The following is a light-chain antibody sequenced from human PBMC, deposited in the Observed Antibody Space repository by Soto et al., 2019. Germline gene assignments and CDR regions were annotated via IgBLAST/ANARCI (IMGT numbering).Light chain of an antibody. V-gene: IGLV1-40*01. Sequence: QSVLTQPPSVSGAPGQRVTISCTGSRSNIGAGYDVHWYQQLPGTAPKLLIYANNNRPSGVPDRFSGSKSGTSASLAITGLQAEDEADYYCQSYDSSLSAVVFGGGTKLTVL. J-gene: IGLJ2*01. CDR1: RSNIGAGYD. CDR2: ANN. CDR3: QSYDSSLSAVV.